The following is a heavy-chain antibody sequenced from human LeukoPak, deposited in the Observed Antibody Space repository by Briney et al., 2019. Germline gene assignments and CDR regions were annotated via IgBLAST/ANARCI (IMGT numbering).Heavy chain of an antibody. V-gene: IGHV4-38-2*02. J-gene: IGHJ6*02. CDR3: ARVIYYYYGMDV. Sequence: SETLSLTCTVSGYSISSGYYWGWVRQPPGKGLEWIGSIYHSGSTYYNPSLKSRVTISVDTSKNQFSLKLSSVTAADTAVYYCARVIYYYYGMDVWGQGTTVTVSS. CDR2: IYHSGST. CDR1: GYSISSGYY.